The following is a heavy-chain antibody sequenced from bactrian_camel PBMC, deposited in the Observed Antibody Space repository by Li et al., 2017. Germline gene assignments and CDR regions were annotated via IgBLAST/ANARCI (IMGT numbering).Heavy chain of an antibody. V-gene: IGHV3-3*01. J-gene: IGHJ4*01. D-gene: IGHD7*01. CDR3: AAEFGRITNIRDFGGRPALPLEYEYNY. Sequence: HVQLVESGGGSVQAGGSLRLSCVVNGYSGSRNCMAWFRQVPGKEREGVAAISPTGDRTYVDDSVRDRFTISQDKAKTTLYLQMNSLKPEDTGMYYCAAEFGRITNIRDFGGRPALPLEYEYNYWGQGTQVTVS. CDR2: ISPTGDRT. CDR1: GYSGSRNC.